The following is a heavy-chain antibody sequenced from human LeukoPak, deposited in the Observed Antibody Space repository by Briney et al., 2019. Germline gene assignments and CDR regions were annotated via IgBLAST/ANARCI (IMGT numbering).Heavy chain of an antibody. CDR3: ARDADGYAD. J-gene: IGHJ4*02. Sequence: AGGALRLSCAASGLTFSRAWMSWVRQAPGKGLEWVASIKEDGSEDYYADSVKGRFAISKDNAKNSLYLQLNSLRAEDTAMYYCARDADGYADWGQGTLVIVSS. V-gene: IGHV3-7*01. CDR1: GLTFSRAW. CDR2: IKEDGSED. D-gene: IGHD5-24*01.